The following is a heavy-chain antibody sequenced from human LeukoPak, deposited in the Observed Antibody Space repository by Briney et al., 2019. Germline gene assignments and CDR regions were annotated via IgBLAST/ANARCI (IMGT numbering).Heavy chain of an antibody. J-gene: IGHJ6*02. CDR1: GFTFSSYS. CDR3: ARCGEGGYYFASYYYNGMDV. Sequence: GGSLRLSCAASGFTFSSYSVSWVRQAPGKGLEWVSSISSSSSYIYYADSVKGRFTISRDNAKNSLYLQMNSLRAEDTAVYYCARCGEGGYYFASYYYNGMDVWGQGTTVTVSS. CDR2: ISSSSSYI. V-gene: IGHV3-21*01. D-gene: IGHD3-22*01.